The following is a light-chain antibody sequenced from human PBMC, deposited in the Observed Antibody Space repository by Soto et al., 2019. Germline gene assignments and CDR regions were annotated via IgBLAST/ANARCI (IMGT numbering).Light chain of an antibody. CDR2: HAS. CDR3: LHYKDWPRWT. Sequence: EIVMTQSPATLSVSPGERATLSCRASQSVSDKLAWYQQKPGQAPRLLIYHASTRATGIPARFSGSGSGTEFTLTIDSLQSEDFAVYYCLHYKDWPRWTFGQGTKVDIK. J-gene: IGKJ1*01. CDR1: QSVSDK. V-gene: IGKV3-15*01.